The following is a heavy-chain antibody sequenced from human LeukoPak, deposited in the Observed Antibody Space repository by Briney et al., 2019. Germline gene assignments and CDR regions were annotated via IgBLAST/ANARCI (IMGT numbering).Heavy chain of an antibody. D-gene: IGHD3-22*01. CDR1: GGTFSSYA. J-gene: IGHJ5*02. CDR2: IIPIFGTA. V-gene: IGHV1-69*06. Sequence: ASVKVSCKASGGTFSSYAISWVRQAPGQGLEWMGGIIPIFGTANYAQKFQGRVTITADKSTSTAYMELSSLRSEDTAVYYCARAIRKYDSSGYYYWFDPWGQGTLVTVSS. CDR3: ARAIRKYDSSGYYYWFDP.